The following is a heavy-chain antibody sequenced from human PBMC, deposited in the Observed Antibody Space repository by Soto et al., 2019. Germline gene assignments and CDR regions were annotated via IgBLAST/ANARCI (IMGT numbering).Heavy chain of an antibody. V-gene: IGHV4-39*01. CDR1: GGSISSSSYY. J-gene: IGHJ4*02. D-gene: IGHD2-21*02. CDR3: ARHLKVVTAIHFDY. Sequence: SETLSLTCTVSGGSISSSSYYWGWIRQPPGKGLEWIGSIYYSGSTYYNPSLKSRVTISVDTSKNQFSLKLSSVTAADTAVYYCARHLKVVTAIHFDYWGQGTLVTVS. CDR2: IYYSGST.